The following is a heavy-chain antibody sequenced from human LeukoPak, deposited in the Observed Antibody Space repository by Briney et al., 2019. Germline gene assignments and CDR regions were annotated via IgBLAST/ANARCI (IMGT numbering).Heavy chain of an antibody. CDR3: ARDFKEADP. J-gene: IGHJ5*02. Sequence: RTGGSLRLSCAASGFISSSYATHWVRQAPGKGLDFVAGITSDGRSTYYANSVKGRFTISRDNARKTLYLQMNSVRAEDTAVYYCARDFKEADPWGQGTLVTVSS. CDR1: GFISSSYA. V-gene: IGHV3-64*01. CDR2: ITSDGRST.